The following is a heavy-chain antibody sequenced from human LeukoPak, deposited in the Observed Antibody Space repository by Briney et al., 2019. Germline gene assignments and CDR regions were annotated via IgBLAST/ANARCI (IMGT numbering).Heavy chain of an antibody. D-gene: IGHD2-2*01. V-gene: IGHV3-9*01. Sequence: GGSLRLSCAASGFTFDDYAMHWVRQAPGKGLEWASGISWNSGSIGYADSVKGRFTISRDNAKNSLYLQMNSLRAEDTALYYCAKGGCSSISCYEWGSWGQGTLVTVSS. CDR2: ISWNSGSI. CDR1: GFTFDDYA. J-gene: IGHJ4*02. CDR3: AKGGCSSISCYEWGS.